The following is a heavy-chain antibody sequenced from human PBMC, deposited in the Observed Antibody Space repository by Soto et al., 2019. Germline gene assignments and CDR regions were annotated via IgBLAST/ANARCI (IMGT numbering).Heavy chain of an antibody. V-gene: IGHV1-3*05. CDR1: GYTFTSYA. J-gene: IGHJ4*02. Sequence: QVQLVQSGAEEKKPGASVKVSCKASGYTFTSYAMHWVRQAPGQRLEWMGWINAGNGNTKYSQKFQGRVTITRDTTASTANMELSSLGSEDTAVYYCARSSGYYLIDDYWGQGTLVTVSS. CDR3: ARSSGYYLIDDY. CDR2: INAGNGNT. D-gene: IGHD3-22*01.